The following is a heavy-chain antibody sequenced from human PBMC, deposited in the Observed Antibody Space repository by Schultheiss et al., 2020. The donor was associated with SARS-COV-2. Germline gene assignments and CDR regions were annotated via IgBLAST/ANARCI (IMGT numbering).Heavy chain of an antibody. V-gene: IGHV4-34*01. CDR1: GGSFSGYY. Sequence: SETLSLTCADYGGSFSGYYWSWIRQPPGKGLEWIGEINHSGSTNYNPSLKSRVTILVDTSKNHLSLKLSSVTAADTAVYYCARAGYSSSNWFDPWGQGTLVTVSS. D-gene: IGHD6-6*01. J-gene: IGHJ5*02. CDR3: ARAGYSSSNWFDP. CDR2: INHSGST.